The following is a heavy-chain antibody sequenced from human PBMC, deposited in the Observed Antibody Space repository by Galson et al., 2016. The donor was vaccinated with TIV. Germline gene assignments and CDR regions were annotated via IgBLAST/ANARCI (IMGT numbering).Heavy chain of an antibody. Sequence: CAASGFTFSNTWMSWVRQAPGKGLEWVGHIRSYFDGGTTDSAAPVKGRFTVSRDDSNNTLYLQMNSLKPEDTAVYYCTTFNTGYNYPSYFDYWGQGTPVTVSS. CDR3: TTFNTGYNYPSYFDY. D-gene: IGHD5-24*01. V-gene: IGHV3-15*01. CDR2: IRSYFDGGTT. J-gene: IGHJ4*02. CDR1: GFTFSNTW.